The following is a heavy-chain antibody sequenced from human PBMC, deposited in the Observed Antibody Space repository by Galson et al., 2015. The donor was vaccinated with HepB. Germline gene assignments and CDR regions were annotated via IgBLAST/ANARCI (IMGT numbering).Heavy chain of an antibody. CDR1: GFTFSSYA. D-gene: IGHD3-22*01. V-gene: IGHV3-23*01. CDR2: ISGSGGST. CDR3: AKDPQYYYDSSGYYYDY. J-gene: IGHJ4*02. Sequence: SLRLSCAASGFTFSSYAMSWVRQAPGKGLEWVSAISGSGGSTYYADSVKGRFTISRDNSKNTLYLQMNSLRAEDTAVYYCAKDPQYYYDSSGYYYDYWGQGTLVTVSS.